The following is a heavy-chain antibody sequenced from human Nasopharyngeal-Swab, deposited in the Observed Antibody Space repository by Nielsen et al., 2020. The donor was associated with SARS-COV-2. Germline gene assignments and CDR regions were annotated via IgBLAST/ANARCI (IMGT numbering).Heavy chain of an antibody. CDR2: IIPIFGTA. CDR3: ARDPRSFNSGNNTSRWWFDP. D-gene: IGHD1-26*01. CDR1: GGTFSSYA. Sequence: SVKVSCKASGGTFSSYAISWVRQAPGQGLEWMGGIIPIFGTANYAQKFQGRATITADESTSTAYMELSSLRSEDTAVYYCARDPRSFNSGNNTSRWWFDPWGQGTLVTVSS. J-gene: IGHJ5*02. V-gene: IGHV1-69*13.